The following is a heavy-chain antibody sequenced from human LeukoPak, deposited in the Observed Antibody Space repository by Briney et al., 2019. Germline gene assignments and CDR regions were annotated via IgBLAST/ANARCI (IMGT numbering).Heavy chain of an antibody. D-gene: IGHD3-10*02. CDR1: GYTFTSYG. J-gene: IGHJ3*02. Sequence: ASVKVSCKASGYTFTSYGISWVRQAPGQGLEWMGWVSAYNGNTNYAQKFQGRVTITTDESTSTAYMELSSLRSEDTAVYYCARVWSGSSDAFDIWGQGTMVTVSS. CDR3: ARVWSGSSDAFDI. V-gene: IGHV1-18*01. CDR2: VSAYNGNT.